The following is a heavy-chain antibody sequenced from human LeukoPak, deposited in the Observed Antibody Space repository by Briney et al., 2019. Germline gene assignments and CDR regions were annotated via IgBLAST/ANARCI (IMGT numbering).Heavy chain of an antibody. D-gene: IGHD4-17*01. CDR3: ARQDYGDYASYYFDY. Sequence: SETLSLTCTVSGGSISSGTYYWSWIRQPAGKGLEWIGRIYTSGSTNYNPSLKSRVTISVDTSKNQFSLKLSSVTAADTAVYYCARQDYGDYASYYFDYWGQGTLVTVSS. CDR2: IYTSGST. V-gene: IGHV4-61*02. CDR1: GGSISSGTYY. J-gene: IGHJ4*02.